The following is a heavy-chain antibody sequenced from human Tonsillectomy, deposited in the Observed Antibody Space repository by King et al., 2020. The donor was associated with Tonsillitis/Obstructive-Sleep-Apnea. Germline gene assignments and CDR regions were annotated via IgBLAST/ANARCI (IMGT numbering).Heavy chain of an antibody. Sequence: TLKESGPTLVKPTQTLTLTCTFSGFSLTTSGVGVGWIRQPPGKALEWLALIYWDDDKRYSPSMKSRLTITKDTSKNQVVLTMTNMDPVDTATYYCAHGDYDFWGGYYRAFDIWGQGTMVTVSS. CDR3: AHGDYDFWGGYYRAFDI. CDR2: IYWDDDK. J-gene: IGHJ3*02. V-gene: IGHV2-5*02. CDR1: GFSLTTSGVG. D-gene: IGHD3-3*01.